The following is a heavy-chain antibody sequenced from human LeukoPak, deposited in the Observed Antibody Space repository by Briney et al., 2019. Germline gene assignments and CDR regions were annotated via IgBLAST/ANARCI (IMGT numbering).Heavy chain of an antibody. J-gene: IGHJ4*02. CDR3: ARGCGLHLSPASSYYDSRCRYFDD. V-gene: IGHV3-48*04. Sequence: GGSLRLSCAASRFTFSDYSMEWVRQAPGKGLEWISYISSTSTTIYYAGSVKGRFTTSRDNAKNSLYLQMNSLRAEDTAVYYCARGCGLHLSPASSYYDSRCRYFDDWGQGTLVTVSS. D-gene: IGHD3-22*01. CDR2: ISSTSTTI. CDR1: RFTFSDYS.